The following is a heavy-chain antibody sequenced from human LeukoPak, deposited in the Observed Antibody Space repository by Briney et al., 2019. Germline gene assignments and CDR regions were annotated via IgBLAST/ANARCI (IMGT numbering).Heavy chain of an antibody. D-gene: IGHD6-19*01. J-gene: IGHJ4*02. CDR2: ISSSAATI. CDR1: GFTFSNYE. Sequence: GGSLRLSCAASGFTFSNYEMNWVRQAPGKGLEWVSYISSSAATIYYADSVKGRFTISRDNSKNSLYLQMNSLRSDDTALYYCARESESSGWYDYWGQGTLVTVSS. V-gene: IGHV3-48*03. CDR3: ARESESSGWYDY.